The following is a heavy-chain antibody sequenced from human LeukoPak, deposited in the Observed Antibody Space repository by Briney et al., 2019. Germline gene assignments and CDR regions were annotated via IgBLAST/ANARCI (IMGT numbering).Heavy chain of an antibody. V-gene: IGHV4-4*02. CDR3: ARALTIFGVVSPFDI. CDR1: GGSISGSNW. J-gene: IGHJ3*02. D-gene: IGHD3-3*01. Sequence: SETLSLTCAVSGGSISGSNWWSWVRQPPGKGLEWIGEIYHSGSTNYNPSLKSRVTISVDKSKNQFSLKLSSVTAADTAVYYCARALTIFGVVSPFDIWGQGTMVTVSS. CDR2: IYHSGST.